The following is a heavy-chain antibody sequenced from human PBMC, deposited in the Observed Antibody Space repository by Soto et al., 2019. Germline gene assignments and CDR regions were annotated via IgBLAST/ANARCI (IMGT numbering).Heavy chain of an antibody. D-gene: IGHD3-16*02. CDR3: ARGDKLSFYPQLDY. J-gene: IGHJ4*02. CDR2: INVNSGGT. CDR1: GYTFTGNY. Sequence: QVQLVQSGAEVKKPGASVKVSCKASGYTFTGNYMHWVRQAPGQGFEWMGGINVNSGGTKYAQKFQGWVQMPRDKSISTAYMELSRLRSDDTDVYYCARGDKLSFYPQLDYWGQGTLVTVSS. V-gene: IGHV1-2*04.